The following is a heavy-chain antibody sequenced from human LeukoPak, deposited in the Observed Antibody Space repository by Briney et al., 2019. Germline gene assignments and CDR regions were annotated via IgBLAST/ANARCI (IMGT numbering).Heavy chain of an antibody. V-gene: IGHV3-21*01. Sequence: GGSLRLSCAASGFTFSSYSMNWVRQAPGKGLEWVSSISSSSSYIYYADSVKGRFTISRDNAKNSLYLQMNSLRAEDTAVYYCAKAPIVVVTAIENMDVWGKGTTVTISS. CDR2: ISSSSSYI. CDR3: AKAPIVVVTAIENMDV. J-gene: IGHJ6*03. CDR1: GFTFSSYS. D-gene: IGHD2-21*02.